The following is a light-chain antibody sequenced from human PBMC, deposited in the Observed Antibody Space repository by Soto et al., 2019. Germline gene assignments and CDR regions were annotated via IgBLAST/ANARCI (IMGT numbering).Light chain of an antibody. J-gene: IGKJ5*01. CDR3: QQRSNWPPIT. Sequence: DIVLTQSPGTLSLSPGERATLSCRASRSVTSYFAWYQQKPGQAPRLLIYDASTRATGIPDRFSGSGSGTDFTLTISRLEPEDFAVYYCQQRSNWPPITFGQGTRLEIK. CDR2: DAS. V-gene: IGKV3-11*01. CDR1: RSVTSY.